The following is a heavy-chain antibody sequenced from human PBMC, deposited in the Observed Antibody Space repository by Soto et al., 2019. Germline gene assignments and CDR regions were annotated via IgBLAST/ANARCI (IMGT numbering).Heavy chain of an antibody. CDR1: GYSISSGYQ. V-gene: IGHV4-38-2*02. D-gene: IGHD3-10*01. J-gene: IGHJ4*02. Sequence: KSSETLSLTCAVSGYSISSGYQWGWIRQHPGKGLEWIGNIFHSGTTSYNPSLKSRVTVSVDTSKNQISLNLTSVTAADTAIYYCARDFFGNHYFDFWGQGILVTVSS. CDR2: IFHSGTT. CDR3: ARDFFGNHYFDF.